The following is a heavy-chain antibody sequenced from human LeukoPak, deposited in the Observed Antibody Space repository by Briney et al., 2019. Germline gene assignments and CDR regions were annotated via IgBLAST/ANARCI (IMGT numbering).Heavy chain of an antibody. CDR1: GYTFTSYD. J-gene: IGHJ4*02. V-gene: IGHV1-8*03. Sequence: ASVKVSCKASGYTFTSYDINWVRQATGQGLEWMGWMNPNSGNTGYAQKFQGRVTITRNTSISTAYMELSSLRSEDTAVYYCARSRMSTSNFDYWGQGNLVTVSS. CDR2: MNPNSGNT. D-gene: IGHD2-2*01. CDR3: ARSRMSTSNFDY.